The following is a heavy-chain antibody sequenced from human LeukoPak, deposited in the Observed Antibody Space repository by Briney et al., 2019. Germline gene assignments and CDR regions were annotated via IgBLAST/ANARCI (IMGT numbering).Heavy chain of an antibody. J-gene: IGHJ4*02. V-gene: IGHV4-39*01. CDR1: GGSISSSSYY. D-gene: IGHD6-19*01. CDR3: ATSEEQWLGPYYFDY. Sequence: SETLSLTCTVSGGSISSSSYYWGWIRQPPGKGLEWIGSIYYSGSTYYNPSLKSRVTISVDTSKNQFSLKLSSVTAADTAVYYCATSEEQWLGPYYFDYWGQGTLVTVSS. CDR2: IYYSGST.